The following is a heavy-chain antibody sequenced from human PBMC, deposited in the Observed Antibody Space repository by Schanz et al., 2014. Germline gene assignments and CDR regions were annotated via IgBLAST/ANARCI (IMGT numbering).Heavy chain of an antibody. V-gene: IGHV3-66*01. Sequence: EVQLVESGGGFVQPGGSLGLSCVVSGFTFSSNHMSWVRQAPGKGLEWVSVIYSGIGAYYADSVKDRFTVSRDNSKNTVYLQMNRLRAEDTAVYYCARVHHYDPSGWGYFDYWGQGALVTVSS. CDR2: IYSGIGA. CDR1: GFTFSSNH. CDR3: ARVHHYDPSGWGYFDY. D-gene: IGHD3-22*01. J-gene: IGHJ4*02.